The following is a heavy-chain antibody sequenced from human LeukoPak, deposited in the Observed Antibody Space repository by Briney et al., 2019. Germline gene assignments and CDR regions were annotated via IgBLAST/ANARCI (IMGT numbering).Heavy chain of an antibody. CDR1: GYTFTDYY. Sequence: ASVKVSCKASGYTFTDYYMHWVRQAPGQGLEWMGWINPNSGDTNYAQKFQGRVTLTRDTSISTAYMELSRLRSDDTAVYYCATQSSGGYYRYWGQGTLVTVSS. V-gene: IGHV1-2*02. D-gene: IGHD1-26*01. J-gene: IGHJ4*02. CDR3: ATQSSGGYYRY. CDR2: INPNSGDT.